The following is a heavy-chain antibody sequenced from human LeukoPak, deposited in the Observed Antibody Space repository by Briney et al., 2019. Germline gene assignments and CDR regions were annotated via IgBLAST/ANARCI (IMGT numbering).Heavy chain of an antibody. Sequence: GSLRLSCAASGFTFSSYWMSWVRQAPGKGLEWVANIKQDGSEKYYVDSVKGRFTISRDNAKNSLYLQMNSLRAEDTAVYYCARDRRQYCSSTSCIPGDYWGQGTLVTVSS. CDR3: ARDRRQYCSSTSCIPGDY. D-gene: IGHD2-2*01. CDR1: GFTFSSYW. J-gene: IGHJ4*02. V-gene: IGHV3-7*01. CDR2: IKQDGSEK.